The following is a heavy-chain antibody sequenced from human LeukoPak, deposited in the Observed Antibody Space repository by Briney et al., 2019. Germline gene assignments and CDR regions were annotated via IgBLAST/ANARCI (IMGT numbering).Heavy chain of an antibody. CDR1: GGSISSSSYY. J-gene: IGHJ4*02. CDR2: IYYSGST. D-gene: IGHD3-10*01. V-gene: IGHV4-39*07. Sequence: SETLSLTCTVSGGSISSSSYYWGWIRQPPGKGLEWIGSIYYSGSTYYNPSLKSRVTISVDTSKNQFSLKLSSVTAADTAVYYCARVVPYGSGSYYSFDYWGQGTLVTVSS. CDR3: ARVVPYGSGSYYSFDY.